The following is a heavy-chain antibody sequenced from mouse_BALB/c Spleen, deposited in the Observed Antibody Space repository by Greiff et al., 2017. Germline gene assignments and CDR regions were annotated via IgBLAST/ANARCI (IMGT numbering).Heavy chain of an antibody. CDR3: TRDGAYYGFAY. CDR1: GFTFSSYT. D-gene: IGHD2-10*01. J-gene: IGHJ3*01. V-gene: IGHV5-6-4*01. Sequence: EVKVVESGGGLVKPGGSLKLSCAASGFTFSSYTMSWVRQTPEKRLEWVATISSGGSYTYYPDSVKGRFTISRDNAKNTLYLQMSSLKSEDTAMYYCTRDGAYYGFAYWGQGTLVTVSA. CDR2: ISSGGSYT.